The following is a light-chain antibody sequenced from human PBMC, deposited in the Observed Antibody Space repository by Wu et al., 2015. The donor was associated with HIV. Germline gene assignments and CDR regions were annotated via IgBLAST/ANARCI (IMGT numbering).Light chain of an antibody. CDR1: QSVSSSY. CDR3: HHYGSSPHS. Sequence: EIVLTQSPGTLSLSPGERATLSCRGSQSVSSSYLAWYQQKPGQAPRLLIYGASSRATGIPDRFSGSGSGTDFTLTISRLEPGDFAVYFCHHYGSSPHSFGQGTKLEVK. CDR2: GAS. J-gene: IGKJ2*03. V-gene: IGKV3-20*01.